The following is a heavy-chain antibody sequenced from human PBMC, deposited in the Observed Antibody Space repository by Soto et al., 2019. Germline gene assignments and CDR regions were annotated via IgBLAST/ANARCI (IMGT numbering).Heavy chain of an antibody. Sequence: GGSLRLSCVGSGFTFKNYGMHWVRQAPGKGLEWLAVVSYDGTKTMYTDSVKGRISISRDNARNALFLQMDSLTAEDTALYYCARELRSYSGAYSDHWGQGTPVTVSS. CDR2: VSYDGTKT. V-gene: IGHV3-33*05. J-gene: IGHJ4*02. CDR1: GFTFKNYG. CDR3: ARELRSYSGAYSDH. D-gene: IGHD1-26*01.